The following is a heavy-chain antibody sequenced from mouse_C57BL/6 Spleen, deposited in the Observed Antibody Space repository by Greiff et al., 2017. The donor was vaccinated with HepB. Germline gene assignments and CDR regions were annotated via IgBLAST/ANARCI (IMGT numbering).Heavy chain of an antibody. J-gene: IGHJ4*01. CDR1: GYTFTSYW. V-gene: IGHV1-72*01. Sequence: QSCKASGYTFTSYWMHWVKQRPGRGLEWIGRIDPNSGGTKYNEKFKSKATLTVDKPSSTAYMQLSSLTSEDSAVYYCARSYGNPYYYAMDYWGQGTSVTVSS. CDR3: ARSYGNPYYYAMDY. D-gene: IGHD2-1*01. CDR2: IDPNSGGT.